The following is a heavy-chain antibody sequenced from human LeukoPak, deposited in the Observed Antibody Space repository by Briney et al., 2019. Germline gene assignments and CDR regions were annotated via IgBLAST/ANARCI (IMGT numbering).Heavy chain of an antibody. Sequence: GGSLRLSCAASGFTFSSYVMHWVRQAPGKGLEWVAVISYDGSNKYYADSVKGRFTISRDNSKNTLYLQMNSLRAEDTAIYYCARDQGYTYDYWGQGTLVTVSS. CDR3: ARDQGYTYDY. CDR1: GFTFSSYV. D-gene: IGHD5-18*01. J-gene: IGHJ4*02. V-gene: IGHV3-30-3*01. CDR2: ISYDGSNK.